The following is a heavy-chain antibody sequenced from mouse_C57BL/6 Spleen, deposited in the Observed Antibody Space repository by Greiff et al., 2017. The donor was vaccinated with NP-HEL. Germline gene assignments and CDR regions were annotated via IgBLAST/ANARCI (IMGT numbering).Heavy chain of an antibody. D-gene: IGHD1-1*01. J-gene: IGHJ1*03. CDR3: TRDPLYYGSSYGYFDV. Sequence: EVKLMESGEGLVKPGGSLKLSCAASGFTFSSYAMSWVRQTPEKRLEWVAYISSGGDYIYYADTVKGRFTISRDNARNTLYLQMSSLKSEDTAMYYCTRDPLYYGSSYGYFDVWGTGTTVTVSS. CDR2: ISSGGDYI. CDR1: GFTFSSYA. V-gene: IGHV5-9-1*02.